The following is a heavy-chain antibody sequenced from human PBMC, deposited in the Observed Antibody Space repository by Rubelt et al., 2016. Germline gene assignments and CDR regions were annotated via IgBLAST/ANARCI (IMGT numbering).Heavy chain of an antibody. CDR2: IYYSENT. CDR3: ARAIVVVTARGFDI. Sequence: QVQLQESGPGLVKPSETLSLTCTVSGGSISSYYWSWIRQPPGKGLEWIGYIYYSENTNYNPSLKSLVTILVDTAENQFSLKASSVTAADTAVYDCARAIVVVTARGFDIWGQGTMVTVSS. J-gene: IGHJ3*02. V-gene: IGHV4-59*12. CDR1: GGSISSYY. D-gene: IGHD2-21*02.